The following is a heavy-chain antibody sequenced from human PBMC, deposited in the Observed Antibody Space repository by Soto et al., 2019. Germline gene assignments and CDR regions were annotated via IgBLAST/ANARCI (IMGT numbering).Heavy chain of an antibody. CDR3: ARGRGYSYGLDP. CDR2: ISYSGTT. V-gene: IGHV4-30-4*02. J-gene: IGHJ5*02. CDR1: GYSISSNNNY. D-gene: IGHD5-18*01. Sequence: SETLSLTCTVSGYSISSNNNYWSWIRQPPGEGLEWIGFISYSGTTSYSPSLKSRVAISPDTSKNQFSLSLSSVTAADTAVYYCARGRGYSYGLDPWGQGTLVTVSS.